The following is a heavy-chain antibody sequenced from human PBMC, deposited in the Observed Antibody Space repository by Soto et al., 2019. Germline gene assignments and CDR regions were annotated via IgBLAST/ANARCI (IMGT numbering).Heavy chain of an antibody. D-gene: IGHD3-22*01. CDR2: IDPSDSYT. V-gene: IGHV5-10-1*01. J-gene: IGHJ4*02. Sequence: EVQLVPSGGDVKKPGESLRISCKGSGYSFTTYWITWVRQMPGKGLEWMGRIDPSDSYTNYSPSFQGHGTISADKSITTAYLQLSSLQASDTVMYYCVRHSYDSGGNYYEGGYWCQGTLVTVSS. CDR1: GYSFTTYW. CDR3: VRHSYDSGGNYYEGGY.